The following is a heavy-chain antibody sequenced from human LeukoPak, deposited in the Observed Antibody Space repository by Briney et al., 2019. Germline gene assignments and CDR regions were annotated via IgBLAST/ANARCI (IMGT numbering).Heavy chain of an antibody. V-gene: IGHV3-23*01. CDR1: GFTFNNYA. CDR3: AKEQTSSGYFDY. Sequence: PGGSLRLSCAASGFTFNNYAMSWVRQAPGKGLEWAAAISGNGGRTYYTDSVKGRFTISRDNPKNTLYLLMNSLSAEDTALYYCAKEQTSSGYFDYWGQGTLVTVSS. J-gene: IGHJ4*02. D-gene: IGHD3-10*01. CDR2: ISGNGGRT.